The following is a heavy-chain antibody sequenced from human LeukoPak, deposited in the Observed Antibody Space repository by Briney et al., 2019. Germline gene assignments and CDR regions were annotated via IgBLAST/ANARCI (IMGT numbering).Heavy chain of an antibody. J-gene: IGHJ4*02. CDR1: GFTFSSYG. CDR3: ARDLRRYSSGWYSGY. CDR2: ISYDGSNK. D-gene: IGHD6-19*01. V-gene: IGHV3-30*03. Sequence: PGGSLRLSCAASGFTFSSYGMHWVRQAPGKGLEWVAVISYDGSNKYYADSVKGRFTISRDNSKNTLYLQMNSLRAEDTAVYYCARDLRRYSSGWYSGYWGQGTLVTVSS.